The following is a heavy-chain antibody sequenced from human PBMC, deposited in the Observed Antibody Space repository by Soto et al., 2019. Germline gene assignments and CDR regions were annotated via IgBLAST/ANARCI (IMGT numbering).Heavy chain of an antibody. J-gene: IGHJ4*02. D-gene: IGHD4-17*01. CDR1: GFTFSSYA. CDR2: ISGSGLST. V-gene: IGHV3-23*01. CDR3: AKMTTRRFDY. Sequence: GGSLRLSCAASGFTFSSYAMSWVRQAPGKGLEWVSGISGSGLSTNYADSVKGRFTISRDKSKNTLYLQMNSLRAEDTAVYYCAKMTTRRFDYWGQGTLVTVSS.